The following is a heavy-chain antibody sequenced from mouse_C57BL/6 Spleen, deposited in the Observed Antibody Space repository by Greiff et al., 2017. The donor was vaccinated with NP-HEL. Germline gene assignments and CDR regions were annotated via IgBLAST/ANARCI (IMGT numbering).Heavy chain of an antibody. D-gene: IGHD3-2*02. CDR1: GFTFSSYA. Sequence: EVQRVESGEGLVKPGGSLKLSCAASGFTFSSYAMSWVRQTPEKRLEWVAYISSGGDYIYYAATVKGRFTISRDNARNTLYLQMSSLKSEDTAMYYCTRDAGQLRLPYYFDYWGQGTTLTVSS. CDR3: TRDAGQLRLPYYFDY. V-gene: IGHV5-9-1*02. J-gene: IGHJ2*01. CDR2: ISSGGDYI.